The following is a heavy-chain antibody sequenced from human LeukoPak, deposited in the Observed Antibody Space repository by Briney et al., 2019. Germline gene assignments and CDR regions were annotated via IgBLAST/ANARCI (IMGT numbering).Heavy chain of an antibody. Sequence: ASVKVSCKASGYTFTSDNTYGISWVRQAPGQGLEWMGWISGYNGNTNYARKLQGRVTMTTDTSTSTAYMELRSLRSEDTAVYYCARGRYYYDSSGYTTFDYWGQGTLVTVSS. V-gene: IGHV1-18*01. J-gene: IGHJ4*02. CDR1: GYTFTSDNTYG. CDR2: ISGYNGNT. D-gene: IGHD3-22*01. CDR3: ARGRYYYDSSGYTTFDY.